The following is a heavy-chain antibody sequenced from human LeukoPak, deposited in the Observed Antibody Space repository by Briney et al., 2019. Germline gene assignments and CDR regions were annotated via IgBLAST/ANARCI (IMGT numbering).Heavy chain of an antibody. J-gene: IGHJ5*02. D-gene: IGHD3-3*02. CDR2: INPSGGST. CDR1: GYTFTSYY. Sequence: ASVKVSCKASGYTFTSYYMHWVRQAPGQGLEWMGIINPSGGSTSYAQKFQGRVTMTRDTSTSTVYMELSSLRSEDTAVYYCARDNIFGVVIETANWFDPWGQGTLVTVSS. CDR3: ARDNIFGVVIETANWFDP. V-gene: IGHV1-46*01.